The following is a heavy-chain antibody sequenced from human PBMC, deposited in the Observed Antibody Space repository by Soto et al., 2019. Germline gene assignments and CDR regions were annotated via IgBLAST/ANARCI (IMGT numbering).Heavy chain of an antibody. CDR1: GLTFGSRA. CDR3: ARGSTDSYPGSRIFGF. D-gene: IGHD3-10*01. V-gene: IGHV3-23*01. J-gene: IGHJ4*02. CDR2: ITDTGGDA. Sequence: GGSLRLSCVASGLTFGSRAMSWVRQAPGEGLQWVSTITDTGGDAKYADSVRGRFVISRDNSKKTLYLQMTSLTAEDSAMYFCARGSTDSYPGSRIFGFWGRGTLVTVSS.